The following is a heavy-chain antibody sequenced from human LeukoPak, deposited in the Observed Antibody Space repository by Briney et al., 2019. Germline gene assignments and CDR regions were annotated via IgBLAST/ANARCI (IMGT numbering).Heavy chain of an antibody. D-gene: IGHD2-8*01. J-gene: IGHJ4*02. CDR2: IHSDASSE. V-gene: IGHV3-30*02. Sequence: GGSLRLSCAASGFTFNAYGMHWVRQAPGKGLEWVAFIHSDASSEYYPDSVKGRFTFSRDNSKNTLYLQMNILRAEDTALYYCAKGASGVFDYWGQGTLVTVSS. CDR3: AKGASGVFDY. CDR1: GFTFNAYG.